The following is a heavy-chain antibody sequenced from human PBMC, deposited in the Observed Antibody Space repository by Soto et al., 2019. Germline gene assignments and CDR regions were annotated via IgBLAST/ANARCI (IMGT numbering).Heavy chain of an antibody. D-gene: IGHD6-13*01. CDR3: TTDCSSSWYDAFDI. V-gene: IGHV3-15*01. J-gene: IGHJ3*02. CDR2: IKSKTDGGTT. Sequence: PGGSLRLSCAASGFTFSNAWMSWVRQAPGKGLEWVGRIKSKTDGGTTDYAAPVKGRFTISRDDSKNTLYLQMNSLKTEDTAVYYCTTDCSSSWYDAFDIWGQGTMVTVSS. CDR1: GFTFSNAW.